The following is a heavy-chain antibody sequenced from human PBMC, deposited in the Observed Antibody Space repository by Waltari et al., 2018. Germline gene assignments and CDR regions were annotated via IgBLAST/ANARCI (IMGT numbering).Heavy chain of an antibody. CDR1: GFHLSPYW. CDR2: INTDGSTI. J-gene: IGHJ4*02. Sequence: EVQLAEAGGGLVQPGESLRLSCAAAGFHLSPYWMHGVRQGPGKGLVWVSRINTDGSTINYADSVKGRFTISRDNAKNTLYLQMNSLRAEDTAVYYCTREDYGGKDYWGQGTLVTVSS. V-gene: IGHV3-74*01. CDR3: TREDYGGKDY. D-gene: IGHD4-17*01.